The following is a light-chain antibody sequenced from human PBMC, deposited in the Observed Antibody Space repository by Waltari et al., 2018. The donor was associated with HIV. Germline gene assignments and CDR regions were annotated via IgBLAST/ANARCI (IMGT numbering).Light chain of an antibody. J-gene: IGKJ3*01. CDR2: GAS. V-gene: IGKV1-39*01. CDR1: QTISNY. CDR3: QQSYSTLPFT. Sequence: DIQMTQSPSSLSASVGDRVTITCRASQTISNYLNWYQQKPGKAPKLLIYGASSLQTGVPSRFSGRGSGTDFTLTISSLQPEDFATYYCQQSYSTLPFTFGPGTKVDIK.